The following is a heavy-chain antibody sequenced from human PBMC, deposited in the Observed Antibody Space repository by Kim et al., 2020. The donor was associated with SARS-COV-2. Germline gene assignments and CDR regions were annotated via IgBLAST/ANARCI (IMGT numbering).Heavy chain of an antibody. CDR3: ARDQLVGATWLSGMDV. CDR2: IYSGGST. Sequence: GGSLRLSCAASGFTVSSNYMSWVRQAPGKGLEWVSVIYSGGSTYYADSVKGRFTISRHNSKNTLYLQMNSLRAEDTAVYYCARDQLVGATWLSGMDVWGQGTTVTVSS. V-gene: IGHV3-53*04. D-gene: IGHD1-26*01. CDR1: GFTVSSNY. J-gene: IGHJ6*02.